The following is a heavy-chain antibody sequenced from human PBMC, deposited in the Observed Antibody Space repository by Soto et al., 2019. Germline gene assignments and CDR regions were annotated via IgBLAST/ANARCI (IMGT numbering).Heavy chain of an antibody. CDR1: GYSFTSNW. J-gene: IGHJ4*02. CDR2: INPVDSDI. D-gene: IGHD3-22*01. V-gene: IGHV5-51*01. Sequence: AESLKISCQGSGYSFTSNWIGWVRQMPGKGLEWMGIINPVDSDIKYSPSFQGQVTISADKSIGTAYLQWSSLKASDTAMYYCARHQRDDTSRKIDCWGQGTLVTVYS. CDR3: ARHQRDDTSRKIDC.